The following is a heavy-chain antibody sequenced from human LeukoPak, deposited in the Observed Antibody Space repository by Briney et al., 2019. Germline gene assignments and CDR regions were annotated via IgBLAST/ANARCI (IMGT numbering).Heavy chain of an antibody. V-gene: IGHV3-74*01. Sequence: GGSLRLSCTASGFTFSTYWMHWVRQAPGKGLVWVSLINSDGSYTDFADSVKGRFTISRDNAQSTLYLQMNSLRAEDTAVYYCATELRESGASPRNAFDIWGQGTVVSVSS. J-gene: IGHJ3*02. CDR3: ATELRESGASPRNAFDI. D-gene: IGHD2-15*01. CDR1: GFTFSTYW. CDR2: INSDGSYT.